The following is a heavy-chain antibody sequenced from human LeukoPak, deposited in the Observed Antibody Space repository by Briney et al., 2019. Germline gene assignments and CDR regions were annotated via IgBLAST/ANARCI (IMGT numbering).Heavy chain of an antibody. V-gene: IGHV5-10-1*01. J-gene: IGHJ5*02. CDR2: IDPSDSYT. CDR3: ARHISRKVVPSYSSSPNWFDP. CDR1: GYSFTSYW. Sequence: GESLKISCKGSGYSFTSYWISWVRQMPGKGLEWMGRIDPSDSYTNYSPSFQGHVTISADKSISTAYLQWSSLKASDTAMNYCARHISRKVVPSYSSSPNWFDPWGQGTLVTVSS. D-gene: IGHD6-13*01.